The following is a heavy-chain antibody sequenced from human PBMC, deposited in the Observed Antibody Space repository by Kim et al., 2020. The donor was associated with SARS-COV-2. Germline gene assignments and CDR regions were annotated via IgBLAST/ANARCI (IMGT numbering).Heavy chain of an antibody. J-gene: IGHJ5*02. D-gene: IGHD2-2*02. CDR2: ISSSGSTI. V-gene: IGHV3-48*03. CDR3: QVVPAAIWGSWFDH. CDR1: GFTFSSYE. Sequence: GGSLRLSCAASGFTFSSYEMNWVRQAPGKGLEWVSYISSSGSTIYYADSVKGRFTISRDNAKNSLYLQMNSLRAEDTAVYYCQVVPAAIWGSWFDHWGQGTLVTVSS.